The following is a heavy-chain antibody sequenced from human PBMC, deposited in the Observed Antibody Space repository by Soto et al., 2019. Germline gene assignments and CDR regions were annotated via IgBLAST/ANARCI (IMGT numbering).Heavy chain of an antibody. CDR1: GDSVSSNSAA. CDR2: TYYRSKWYN. Sequence: QVQLQQSGPGLVKPSQTLSLTCAISGDSVSSNSAAWNWIRQSPSRGLEWLGRTYYRSKWYNDYAVSVKSRTTLNPDTSNNQYSLQLNSVTPEDTAVYYCARASCYDFWSGYYPFSCYYYGMDVWVQGTTVTVSS. D-gene: IGHD3-3*01. V-gene: IGHV6-1*01. J-gene: IGHJ6*02. CDR3: ARASCYDFWSGYYPFSCYYYGMDV.